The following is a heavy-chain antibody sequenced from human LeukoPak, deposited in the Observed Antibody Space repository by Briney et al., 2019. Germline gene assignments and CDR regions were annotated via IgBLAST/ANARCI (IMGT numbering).Heavy chain of an antibody. V-gene: IGHV3-48*03. CDR2: ISSSGNTI. D-gene: IGHD3-22*01. J-gene: IGHJ4*02. CDR3: ARAKLYYYDSSGYYSGFDY. CDR1: GFTFSSYE. Sequence: PGGSLRLSCAASGFTFSSYEMNWVRQAPGKGLEWVSYISSSGNTIYYADSVKGRFPISRDNAKNSLYLQMNSLRAEDTAVYYCARAKLYYYDSSGYYSGFDYWGQGTLVTVSS.